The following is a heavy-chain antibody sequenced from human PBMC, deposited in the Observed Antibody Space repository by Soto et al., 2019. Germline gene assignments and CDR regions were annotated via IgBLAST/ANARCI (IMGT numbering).Heavy chain of an antibody. CDR1: GFSLTTSGVG. Sequence: QITLKESGPTRVKPTQTLALTCTFSGFSLTTSGVGVGWIRKTPGKALEWLAVIYWDDDKRYNPSLKNRLTINKDTSKNQVVLIMADMDPVDTATYFCAHRGYMYGNWDHGYFDYWGQGTLVTVSS. J-gene: IGHJ4*02. V-gene: IGHV2-5*02. CDR3: AHRGYMYGNWDHGYFDY. CDR2: IYWDDDK. D-gene: IGHD5-18*01.